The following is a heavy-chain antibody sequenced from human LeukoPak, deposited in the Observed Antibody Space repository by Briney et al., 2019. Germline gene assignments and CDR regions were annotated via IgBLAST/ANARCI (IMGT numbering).Heavy chain of an antibody. J-gene: IGHJ6*02. V-gene: IGHV1-58*02. CDR3: AADSLYCSSTSCYEYGMDV. CDR2: IVVGSGNT. Sequence: SVKVSCKASGFTFTSSAMQWVRQARGQRLEWIGWIVVGSGNTNYAQKFQERVTITRDMSTSTAYMELSSLRSEDTAVYYCAADSLYCSSTSCYEYGMDVWGQGTTVTVSS. D-gene: IGHD2-2*01. CDR1: GFTFTSSA.